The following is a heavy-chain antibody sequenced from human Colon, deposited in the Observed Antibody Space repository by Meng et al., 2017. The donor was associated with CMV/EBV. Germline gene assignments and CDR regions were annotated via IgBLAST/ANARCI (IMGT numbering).Heavy chain of an antibody. CDR1: GFSFTDYY. V-gene: IGHV3-11*01. J-gene: IGHJ6*02. Sequence: GESLKISCAASGFSFTDYYMTWIRQAPGKGLEWVAYISTGGVTIYYADSVRGRFTISRDNAKKSLYLQMNSLRAEDTAVYYCAREHISMVRGYGMDVWGQGTTVTVSS. D-gene: IGHD3-10*01. CDR2: ISTGGVTI. CDR3: AREHISMVRGYGMDV.